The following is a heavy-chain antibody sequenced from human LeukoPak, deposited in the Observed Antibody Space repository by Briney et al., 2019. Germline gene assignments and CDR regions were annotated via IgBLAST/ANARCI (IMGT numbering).Heavy chain of an antibody. D-gene: IGHD1-26*01. Sequence: PSETLSLTCTVSGGSVGSAGYYWSWIRQPPGGGLEWIGYIYYISNTNYNPSLKSRVTMSVNPSKNQFSLKLNSVTAADTAMYYCARTQSQSGSYRYYFGHWGQGTLVTVSS. V-gene: IGHV4-61*08. J-gene: IGHJ4*02. CDR1: GGSVGSAGYY. CDR2: IYYISNT. CDR3: ARTQSQSGSYRYYFGH.